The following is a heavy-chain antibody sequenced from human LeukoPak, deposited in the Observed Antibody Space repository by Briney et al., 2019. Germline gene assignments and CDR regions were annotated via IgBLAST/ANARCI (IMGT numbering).Heavy chain of an antibody. CDR1: GGSFSGYY. CDR2: INHSGST. Sequence: SETLSLTCAVYGGSFSGYYWSWIRQPPGKGLEWIGEINHSGSTNYNPSLKSRITISVDTSKNQFSLKLSSVTAADTAVYYCARYPHRGFPFDYWGQGTLVTVSS. J-gene: IGHJ4*02. D-gene: IGHD3-10*01. V-gene: IGHV4-34*01. CDR3: ARYPHRGFPFDY.